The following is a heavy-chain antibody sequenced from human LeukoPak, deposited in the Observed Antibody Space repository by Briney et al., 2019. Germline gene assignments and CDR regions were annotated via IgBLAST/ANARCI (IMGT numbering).Heavy chain of an antibody. CDR3: ARDRDGYNFRFDY. D-gene: IGHD5-24*01. Sequence: SQTLSLTCTVSGGSISSGSYYWSWIRQPAGKGLEWIGRIYTSGRTNYNPSLKSRVTISLDTSKNQFSLRLNSVTAADTAVYYCARDRDGYNFRFDYWGQGTLVTVSS. CDR2: IYTSGRT. V-gene: IGHV4-61*02. CDR1: GGSISSGSYY. J-gene: IGHJ4*02.